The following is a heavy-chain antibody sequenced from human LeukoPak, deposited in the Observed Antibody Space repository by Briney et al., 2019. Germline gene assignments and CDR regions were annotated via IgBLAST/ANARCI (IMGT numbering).Heavy chain of an antibody. CDR1: GFTFSSYE. CDR2: ISTSGSTI. J-gene: IGHJ4*02. Sequence: GGSLRLSCAASGFTFSSYEMNWVRQAPGKGLEWVSYISTSGSTIYYADSVKGRFTISRDNAKNSLYLQMNSLRAEDTAVYYCARDEAVTTSLDYWGQGTLVTVSS. CDR3: ARDEAVTTSLDY. D-gene: IGHD4-17*01. V-gene: IGHV3-48*03.